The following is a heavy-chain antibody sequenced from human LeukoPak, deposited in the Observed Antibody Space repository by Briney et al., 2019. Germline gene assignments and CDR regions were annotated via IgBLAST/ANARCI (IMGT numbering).Heavy chain of an antibody. V-gene: IGHV4-39*07. Sequence: ASETLSLTCTVSGGSISSSSYYWGWIRQPPGKGLEWIGSIYYSGSTYYNPSLKSRVTMSVDTSKNHFSLKLSSVTAADTAVYYCARVVRSGSYLGWFDPWGQGTLVTVSS. D-gene: IGHD1-26*01. CDR2: IYYSGST. J-gene: IGHJ5*02. CDR1: GGSISSSSYY. CDR3: ARVVRSGSYLGWFDP.